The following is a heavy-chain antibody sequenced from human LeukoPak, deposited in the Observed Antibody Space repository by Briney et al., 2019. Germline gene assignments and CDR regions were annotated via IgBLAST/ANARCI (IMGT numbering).Heavy chain of an antibody. D-gene: IGHD5-24*01. CDR3: ARDGLEGGYNYNWFDP. Sequence: ASVKVSCTVSGYTLTELSMHWVRQAPGKGLEWMGGFDPEDGETIYAQKFQGRVTMTEDTSTDTAYMELSSLRSEDTAVYYCARDGLEGGYNYNWFDPWGQGTLVTVSS. CDR2: FDPEDGET. J-gene: IGHJ5*02. CDR1: GYTLTELS. V-gene: IGHV1-24*01.